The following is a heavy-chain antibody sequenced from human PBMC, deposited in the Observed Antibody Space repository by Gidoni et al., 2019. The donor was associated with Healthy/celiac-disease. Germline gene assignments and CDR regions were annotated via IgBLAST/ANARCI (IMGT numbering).Heavy chain of an antibody. Sequence: QLQLQESGPGLVKPSETLSLTCTVSGGSISSSSYYWGWIRQPPGKGLEWIGSIYYSGSTYYNPSLKSRVTISVDTSKNQFSLKLSSVTAADTAVYYGARQTGSGSYYWYWGQGTLVTVSS. J-gene: IGHJ4*02. V-gene: IGHV4-39*01. CDR1: GGSISSSSYY. CDR2: IYYSGST. D-gene: IGHD3-10*01. CDR3: ARQTGSGSYYWY.